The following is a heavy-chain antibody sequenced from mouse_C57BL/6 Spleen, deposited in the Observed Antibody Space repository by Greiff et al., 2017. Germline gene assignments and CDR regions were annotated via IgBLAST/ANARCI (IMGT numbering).Heavy chain of an antibody. CDR3: AREANWDEDWYFDV. J-gene: IGHJ1*03. D-gene: IGHD4-1*01. CDR1: GYSITSGYY. Sequence: DVKLQESGPGLVKPSQSLSLTCSVTGYSITSGYYWNWIRQFPGNKLEWMGYISYDGSNNYNPSLKNRISITRDTSKNQFFLKLNSVTTEDTATYYCAREANWDEDWYFDVWGTGTTVTVSS. CDR2: ISYDGSN. V-gene: IGHV3-6*01.